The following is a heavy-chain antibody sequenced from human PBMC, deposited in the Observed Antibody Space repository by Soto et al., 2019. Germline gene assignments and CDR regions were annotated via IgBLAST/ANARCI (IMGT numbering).Heavy chain of an antibody. CDR2: VNPDNHNT. CDR1: GYRFPSYG. J-gene: IGHJ4*02. Sequence: QVQLVQSGPEVKKPGASVKVSCKVSGYRFPSYGINWLRQAPGQGLEWVGWVNPDNHNTNYAQNFQHRVSLTTDTSTNTAFLELRGLRSDDTAVYYWARVRFGDPFDYWGQGTLVTVSS. D-gene: IGHD3-16*01. CDR3: ARVRFGDPFDY. V-gene: IGHV1-18*01.